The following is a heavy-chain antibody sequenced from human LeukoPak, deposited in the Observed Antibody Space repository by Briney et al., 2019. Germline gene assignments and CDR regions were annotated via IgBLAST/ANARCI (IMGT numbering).Heavy chain of an antibody. Sequence: SETLSLTCAVYGGSFSGYYWSWIRQPPGKGLEWIGEINHSGSTNYNPSLKSRVTISVDTSKNQFSLKLSSVTAADTAVYYCARRTYGSGSYYSYYFDYWGQGTLVTVSS. CDR1: GGSFSGYY. CDR3: ARRTYGSGSYYSYYFDY. J-gene: IGHJ4*02. D-gene: IGHD3-10*01. V-gene: IGHV4-34*01. CDR2: INHSGST.